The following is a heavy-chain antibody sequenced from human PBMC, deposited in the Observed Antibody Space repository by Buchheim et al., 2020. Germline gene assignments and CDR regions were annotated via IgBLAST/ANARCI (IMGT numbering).Heavy chain of an antibody. CDR3: ARDARGGYNFLEVDY. V-gene: IGHV3-48*03. J-gene: IGHJ4*02. Sequence: EVQLVESGGGLVQPGGSLRLSCAASGFTFSSYEMNWVRQAPGKGLEWVSYISSSGSTIYYADSVKGRFTISSDNAKNSLYLQMNSLRAEDTAVYYCARDARGGYNFLEVDYWGQGTL. CDR1: GFTFSSYE. D-gene: IGHD5-24*01. CDR2: ISSSGSTI.